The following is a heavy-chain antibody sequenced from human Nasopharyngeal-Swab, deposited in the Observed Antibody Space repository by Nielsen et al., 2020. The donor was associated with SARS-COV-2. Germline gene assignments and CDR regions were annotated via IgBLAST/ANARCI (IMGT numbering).Heavy chain of an antibody. J-gene: IGHJ4*02. V-gene: IGHV3-9*01. CDR2: ISWNSGSI. CDR1: GFTFDDYA. D-gene: IGHD6-6*01. Sequence: SLKISCAASGFTFDDYAMHWVRQAPGKGLEWVSGISWNSGSIGYADSVKGRFTISRDNAKNTLYLQMNSLRAEDTAVYYCARGPKQLGSIDYWGQGTLVTVSS. CDR3: ARGPKQLGSIDY.